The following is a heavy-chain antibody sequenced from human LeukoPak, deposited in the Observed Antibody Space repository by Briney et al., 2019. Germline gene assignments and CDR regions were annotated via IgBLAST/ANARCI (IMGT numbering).Heavy chain of an antibody. Sequence: SETLSLTCTVSGGSISSSNYYWGWIRQPPGKGLEWIGYIYYSGSTNYNPSLKSRVTISVDRSKNQFSLKLSSVTAADTAVYYCARSGVGARDFDYWGQGTLVTVSS. CDR1: GGSISSSNYY. CDR2: IYYSGST. D-gene: IGHD1-26*01. CDR3: ARSGVGARDFDY. V-gene: IGHV4-61*05. J-gene: IGHJ4*02.